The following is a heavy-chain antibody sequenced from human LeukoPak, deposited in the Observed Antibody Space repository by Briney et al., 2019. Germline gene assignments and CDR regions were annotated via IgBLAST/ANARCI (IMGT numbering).Heavy chain of an antibody. CDR1: GGTFSSYV. V-gene: IGHV1-69*06. CDR3: ARDGLGYCSGGSCGIDY. J-gene: IGHJ4*02. Sequence: SVKVSCKASGGTFSSYVINWVRQAPGQGLEWMGGIIPIFGTANYAQKFQGRVTITADKSTSTAYMELSSLRSEDTAVYYCARDGLGYCSGGSCGIDYWGQGTLVTVSS. D-gene: IGHD2-15*01. CDR2: IIPIFGTA.